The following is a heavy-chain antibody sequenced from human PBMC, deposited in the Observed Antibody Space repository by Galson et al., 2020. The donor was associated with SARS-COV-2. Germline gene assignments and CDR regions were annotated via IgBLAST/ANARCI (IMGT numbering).Heavy chain of an antibody. D-gene: IGHD2-15*01. CDR3: ASLPLVIVAGTPYYYFYGMDV. CDR2: VIPIFGLP. Sequence: SVKVSCKVSGGISFSNYAISWVRQAPGQRLEWMGGVIPIFGLPNYAQKFQGRVTLNADESTSTVYMELRSLNSDDTAVYFCASLPLVIVAGTPYYYFYGMDVWGQGTTVTVSS. J-gene: IGHJ6*02. CDR1: GGISFSNYA. V-gene: IGHV1-69*13.